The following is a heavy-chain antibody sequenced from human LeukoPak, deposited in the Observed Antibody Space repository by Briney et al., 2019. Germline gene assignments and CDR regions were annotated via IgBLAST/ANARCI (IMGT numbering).Heavy chain of an antibody. CDR1: GFTFSSYA. J-gene: IGHJ6*02. CDR2: IRSKADT. V-gene: IGHV3-73*01. CDR3: ARLRAARTESYFYYGMDV. Sequence: GGSLRLSCAASGFTFSSYAMSWVRQASGRGLEWVGRIRSKADTAYAASVKGRFTISRDDSRNTAYLQMNSLQTEDTAVYYCARLRAARTESYFYYGMDVWGQGTTVTVSS. D-gene: IGHD6-6*01.